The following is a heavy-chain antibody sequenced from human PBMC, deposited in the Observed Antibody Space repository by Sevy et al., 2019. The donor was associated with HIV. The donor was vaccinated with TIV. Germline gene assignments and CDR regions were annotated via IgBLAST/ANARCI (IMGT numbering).Heavy chain of an antibody. CDR3: ATSGGET. J-gene: IGHJ5*02. D-gene: IGHD3-16*01. CDR2: IKQDGSEK. V-gene: IGHV3-7*01. Sequence: GGSLRLSCAASGFTFSSYWMNWIRQAPGKGLEWVANIKQDGSEKYYVASVKGRFTISRDNAKNSLYLEMNTLRAEDTAVYYCATSGGETWGQGTLVTVSS. CDR1: GFTFSSYW.